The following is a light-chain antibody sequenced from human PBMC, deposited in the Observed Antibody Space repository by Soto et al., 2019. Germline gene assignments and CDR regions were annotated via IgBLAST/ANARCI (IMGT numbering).Light chain of an antibody. CDR3: QQANSLPYT. V-gene: IGKV1D-12*01. Sequence: DIQMTQTPSSVSASVGDRVTITCRASQDISYWVAWYQQKPGKAPKLLSYAASSLHSGVPSRFSGSGSGTDFTLTITCLQPEDFATYYCQQANSLPYTFGQGTKVDMK. CDR1: QDISYW. CDR2: AAS. J-gene: IGKJ2*01.